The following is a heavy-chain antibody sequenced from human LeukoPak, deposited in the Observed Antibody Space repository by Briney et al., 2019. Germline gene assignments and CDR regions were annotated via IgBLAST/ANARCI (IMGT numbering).Heavy chain of an antibody. CDR2: ISGSGGST. CDR3: AKRPEPYYYDSSGYQTGYWYFDL. D-gene: IGHD3-22*01. Sequence: PGGSLRLSCAASGFTVSSYAMSWVRQAPGKGLEWVSAISGSGGSTYYVDSVKGRFTISRDNSKNTLYLQMNSLRAEDTAVYYRAKRPEPYYYDSSGYQTGYWYFDLWGRGTLVTVSS. J-gene: IGHJ2*01. CDR1: GFTVSSYA. V-gene: IGHV3-23*01.